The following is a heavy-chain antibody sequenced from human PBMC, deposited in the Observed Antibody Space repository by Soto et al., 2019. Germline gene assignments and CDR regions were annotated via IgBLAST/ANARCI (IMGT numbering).Heavy chain of an antibody. CDR1: GYPFSSYA. Sequence: QVQLVQSGAEVKKPGASVKVSCKASGYPFSSYAMQWVRQAPGQRLEWMGWINAGKGDTKYSQKFQGRVTITRDTAASTAYMELCSLRSEDTAVYYCTTGLGRPGYWGQGTLVTVSS. D-gene: IGHD1-26*01. CDR2: INAGKGDT. V-gene: IGHV1-3*01. CDR3: TTGLGRPGY. J-gene: IGHJ4*02.